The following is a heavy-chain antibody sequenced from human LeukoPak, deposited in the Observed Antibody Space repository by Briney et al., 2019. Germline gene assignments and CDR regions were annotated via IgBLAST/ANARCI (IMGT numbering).Heavy chain of an antibody. Sequence: GASVKVSCKASGYTFTSYGISWVRQPPGQGLEWMGWISAYNGNTNYAQKLQGRVTMTTDTSTSTAYMELRSLRSEDTAVYYCARMSYYDSSGDNWFDPWGQGTLVTVSS. J-gene: IGHJ5*02. CDR3: ARMSYYDSSGDNWFDP. V-gene: IGHV1-18*01. D-gene: IGHD3-22*01. CDR1: GYTFTSYG. CDR2: ISAYNGNT.